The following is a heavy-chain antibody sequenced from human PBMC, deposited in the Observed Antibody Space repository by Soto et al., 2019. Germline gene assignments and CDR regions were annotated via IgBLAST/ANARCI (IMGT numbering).Heavy chain of an antibody. CDR3: ARALGYCSGGSCYGYYYGMDV. J-gene: IGHJ6*02. V-gene: IGHV5-51*01. D-gene: IGHD2-15*01. Sequence: GESLKLSCKGSGYSFTSYWIGWVRQMPGKGLEWMGIIYPGDSDTRYSPSFQGQVTISADKSISTAYLQWSSLKASDTAMYYCARALGYCSGGSCYGYYYGMDVWGQGTTVTVSS. CDR1: GYSFTSYW. CDR2: IYPGDSDT.